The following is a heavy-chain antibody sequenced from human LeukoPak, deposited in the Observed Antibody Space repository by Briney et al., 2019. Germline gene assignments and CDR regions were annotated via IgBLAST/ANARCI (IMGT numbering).Heavy chain of an antibody. CDR2: INHSGST. CDR1: GGSFSGYY. V-gene: IGHV4-34*01. CDR3: ARDGSGYYDTSGYRN. J-gene: IGHJ4*02. D-gene: IGHD3-22*01. Sequence: SETLSLTCAVYGGSFSGYYWSWIRQPPGKGLEWIGEINHSGSTNYNTSLKSRVTISVDTSKSQFSLKLSSVTAADTAVYYCARDGSGYYDTSGYRNWGQGTLVTVSS.